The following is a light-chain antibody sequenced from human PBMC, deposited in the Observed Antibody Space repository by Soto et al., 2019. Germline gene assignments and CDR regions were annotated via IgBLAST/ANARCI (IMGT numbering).Light chain of an antibody. CDR3: QQYKNWPLT. Sequence: EIVMTQSPATLSVSPGERATLSCRASQSVSSNLAWYQQKPGQAPRLLIYGASTRATRIPARFSGSGSGTEFTLTISSLQSEDFAVYYCQQYKNWPLTFGGGTKVEIK. V-gene: IGKV3-15*01. CDR1: QSVSSN. J-gene: IGKJ4*01. CDR2: GAS.